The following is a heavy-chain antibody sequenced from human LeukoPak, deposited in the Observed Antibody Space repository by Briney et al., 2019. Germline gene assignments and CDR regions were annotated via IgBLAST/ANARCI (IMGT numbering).Heavy chain of an antibody. D-gene: IGHD3-22*01. V-gene: IGHV3-53*01. CDR3: ARGGRYYESSGYYHDAFDI. CDR2: IYSGGGT. Sequence: GGSLRLSCAASGFAVSSNYMSWVRQAPGKGLEWVSVIYSGGGTYYANFVKGRFTISRDNSKNTLYLQMNSLRAEDTAVYYCARGGRYYESSGYYHDAFDIWGQGTMVTVSS. J-gene: IGHJ3*02. CDR1: GFAVSSNY.